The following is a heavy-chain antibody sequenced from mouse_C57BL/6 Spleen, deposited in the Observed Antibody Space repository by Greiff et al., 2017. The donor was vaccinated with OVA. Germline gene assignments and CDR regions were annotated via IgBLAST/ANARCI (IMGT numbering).Heavy chain of an antibody. Sequence: DVKLQESGPELVKPGASVKIPCKASGYTFTDYNMDWVKQSHGKSLEWIGDINPNNGGTIYNQKFKGKATLTVDKSSSTAYMELRSLTSEDTAVYYCARGTGMDWYFDVWGTGTTVTVSS. CDR2: INPNNGGT. J-gene: IGHJ1*03. CDR3: ARGTGMDWYFDV. D-gene: IGHD4-1*01. V-gene: IGHV1-18*01. CDR1: GYTFTDYN.